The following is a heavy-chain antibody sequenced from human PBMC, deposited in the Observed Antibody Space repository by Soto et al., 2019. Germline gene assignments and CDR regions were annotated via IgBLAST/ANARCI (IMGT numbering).Heavy chain of an antibody. CDR3: ARCRGPNCSSRMDV. V-gene: IGHV3-7*03. CDR2: IKQDGSEQ. J-gene: IGHJ6*02. CDR1: GCTFSNYG. D-gene: IGHD2-2*01. Sequence: PGGSLSLCWASSGCTFSNYGRSWVRPAPGKGLEWVASIKQDGSEQYSVDSVKGRFTISRDNVRNSLYLQMKSLRAEDTAVYYCARCRGPNCSSRMDVWGQGTKVT.